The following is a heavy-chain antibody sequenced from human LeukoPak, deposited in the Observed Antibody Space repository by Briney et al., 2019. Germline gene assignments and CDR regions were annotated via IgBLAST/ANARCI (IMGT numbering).Heavy chain of an antibody. CDR3: ATLFVATAPPDY. J-gene: IGHJ4*02. CDR2: ISNDGSNK. D-gene: IGHD5-18*01. CDR1: GFTFSRYE. Sequence: GGSLRLSCAASGFTFSRYEMQWVRQAPGKVLEWVTLISNDGSNKYYADSVKGRFTISRDNSKNTLSLQMNSLRVEDTAVYYCATLFVATAPPDYWGQGTLVTVSS. V-gene: IGHV3-30-3*01.